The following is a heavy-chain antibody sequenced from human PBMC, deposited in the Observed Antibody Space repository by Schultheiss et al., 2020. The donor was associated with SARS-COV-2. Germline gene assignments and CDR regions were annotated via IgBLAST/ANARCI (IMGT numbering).Heavy chain of an antibody. CDR3: ARGTGGGMDV. D-gene: IGHD3-16*01. V-gene: IGHV4-31*03. Sequence: SETLSLTCTVSGDSISSEGYYWNWIRQHPGKGLEWIGYIYYSGSTYYNPSLKSRVTISVDTSKNQFSLKLSSVTAADTAVYYCARGTGGGMDVWGQGTTVTVSS. J-gene: IGHJ6*02. CDR1: GDSISSEGYY. CDR2: IYYSGST.